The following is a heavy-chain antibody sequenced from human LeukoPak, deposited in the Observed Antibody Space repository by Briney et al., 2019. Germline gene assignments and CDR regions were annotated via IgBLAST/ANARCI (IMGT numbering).Heavy chain of an antibody. CDR2: IDPSGTAL. Sequence: NTGGSLRLSCAAPGLTFRDYVMSWVRQAPGKGLEWVSYIDPSGTALFYADSVKGRFTISRDNGKNSLYLQLRSLRADDTAVYYCARAAYNWYWGQGTLVTVSS. D-gene: IGHD1-20*01. CDR3: ARAAYNWY. CDR1: GLTFRDYV. J-gene: IGHJ4*02. V-gene: IGHV3-11*01.